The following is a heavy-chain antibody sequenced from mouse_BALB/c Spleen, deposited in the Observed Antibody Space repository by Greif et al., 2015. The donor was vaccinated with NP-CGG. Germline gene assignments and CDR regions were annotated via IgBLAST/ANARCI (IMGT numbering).Heavy chain of an antibody. CDR1: GYTFTSYV. CDR2: INPYNDGT. CDR3: ARGNFYYGSSYVPDY. J-gene: IGHJ4*01. Sequence: VQLQQSGPELVKPGASVKMSCKASGYTFTSYVMHWVKQKPGQGLEWIGYINPYNDGTKYNEKFKGKATLTSDKSSSTAYMELSSLTSEDSAVYYCARGNFYYGSSYVPDYWGQGTSVTVSS. D-gene: IGHD1-1*01. V-gene: IGHV1-14*01.